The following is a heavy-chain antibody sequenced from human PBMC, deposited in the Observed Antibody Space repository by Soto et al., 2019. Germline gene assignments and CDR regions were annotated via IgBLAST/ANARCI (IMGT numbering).Heavy chain of an antibody. Sequence: GGSLRLSCAASGFTFSSYSMNWVRQAPGKGLEWVSSIISTGSSMSYADSVKGRFTISRDNAKNTLYLQMNSLRVEDTDMYYCAKRGVDTFGLSYWGQGTLVTVSS. V-gene: IGHV3-21*01. CDR2: IISTGSSM. J-gene: IGHJ4*02. CDR3: AKRGVDTFGLSY. D-gene: IGHD3-10*01. CDR1: GFTFSSYS.